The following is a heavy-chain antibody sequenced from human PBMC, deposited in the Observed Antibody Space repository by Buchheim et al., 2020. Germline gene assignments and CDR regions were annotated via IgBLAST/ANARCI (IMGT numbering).Heavy chain of an antibody. J-gene: IGHJ4*02. CDR1: GFRFSTHA. CDR3: ARDLTARYTWDY. D-gene: IGHD1-14*01. Sequence: QVQLVESGGGVVQPGRSLRLSCAASGFRFSTHAMHWVRQAPGKGLEWISFISDNGVTKYYADYLKGRLTISRDNSKNMLYLQMDNVRGDDAAVYFCARDLTARYTWDYWGQGTL. CDR2: ISDNGVTK. V-gene: IGHV3-30-3*01.